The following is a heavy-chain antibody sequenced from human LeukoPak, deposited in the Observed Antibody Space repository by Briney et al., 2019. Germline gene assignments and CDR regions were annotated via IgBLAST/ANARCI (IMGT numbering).Heavy chain of an antibody. D-gene: IGHD3-3*01. CDR2: FDPEDGET. CDR1: GGTFSSYA. CDR3: ARGTVYYDFWSGYSSGAFDY. Sequence: ASVKVSCKASGGTFSSYAISWVRQAPGKGLEWMGGFDPEDGETIYAQKFQGRVTMTEDTSTDTAYMELRSLRSDDTAVYYCARGTVYYDFWSGYSSGAFDYWGQGTLVTVSS. V-gene: IGHV1-24*01. J-gene: IGHJ4*02.